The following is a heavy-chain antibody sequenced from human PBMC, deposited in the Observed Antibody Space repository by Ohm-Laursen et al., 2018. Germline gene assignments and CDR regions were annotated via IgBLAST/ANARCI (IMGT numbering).Heavy chain of an antibody. CDR1: GFTFSNYW. Sequence: GSLRLSCTASGFTFSNYWMHWVRQAPGKGLVWVSRINSDGSSTTYADSVKGRFTISRDNAKSTLYLQMSSMRAEDTAMYYCARAGCSAGSCSHYWGQGTLVTVSS. CDR3: ARAGCSAGSCSHY. D-gene: IGHD2-15*01. CDR2: INSDGSST. V-gene: IGHV3-74*01. J-gene: IGHJ4*02.